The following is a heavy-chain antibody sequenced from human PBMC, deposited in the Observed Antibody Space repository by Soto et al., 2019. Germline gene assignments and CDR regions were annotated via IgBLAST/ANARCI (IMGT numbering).Heavy chain of an antibody. D-gene: IGHD3-22*01. CDR2: IYYSGST. CDR1: GGSISSSSYY. Sequence: SETLSLTCTVSGGSISSSSYYWGWIRQPPGKGLEWIGSIYYSGSTYYNPSLKSRVTISVDTSKNQFSLKLSSVTAADTAVYYCARVGDSSGYRPFDYWGQGTLVTVSS. V-gene: IGHV4-39*01. CDR3: ARVGDSSGYRPFDY. J-gene: IGHJ4*02.